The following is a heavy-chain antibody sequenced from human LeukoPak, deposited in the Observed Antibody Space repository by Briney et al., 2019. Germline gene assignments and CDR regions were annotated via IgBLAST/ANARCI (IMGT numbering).Heavy chain of an antibody. D-gene: IGHD1-26*01. CDR2: INSYSGNT. V-gene: IGHV1-18*01. CDR3: ARDGGSGNFF. Sequence: GASVKVSCKASGYTFSNYDINWVRQAPGQGLEWMGWINSYSGNTDYAQNLQGRVTMTTDTSTTTVYMELRSLRSADTAAYYCARDGGSGNFFWGQGTLVTVSS. J-gene: IGHJ4*02. CDR1: GYTFSNYD.